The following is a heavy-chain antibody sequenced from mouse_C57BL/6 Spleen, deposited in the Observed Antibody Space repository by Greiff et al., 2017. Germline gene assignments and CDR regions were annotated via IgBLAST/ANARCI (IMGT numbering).Heavy chain of an antibody. J-gene: IGHJ1*03. V-gene: IGHV1-15*01. Sequence: VQLQQSGAELVRPGASVTLSCKASGYTFTDYEMHWVKQTPVHGLEWIGAIDPETGGTAYNQKFKGKAILTADKSASTAYMELRSLTSEDSAVYYCTRRGTTVEGYFDVWGTGTTVTVSS. D-gene: IGHD1-1*01. CDR3: TRRGTTVEGYFDV. CDR1: GYTFTDYE. CDR2: IDPETGGT.